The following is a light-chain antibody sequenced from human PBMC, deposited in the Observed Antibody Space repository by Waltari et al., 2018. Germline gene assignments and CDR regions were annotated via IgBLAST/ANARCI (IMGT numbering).Light chain of an antibody. CDR3: AAWDDSLNGPV. CDR2: NNN. CDR1: NSHIGDTT. J-gene: IGLJ2*01. V-gene: IGLV1-44*01. Sequence: QSVMTQPPSAPETPAQRATIPLSGPNSHIGDTTVNLSQQLPGSAPKLIVYNNNQRPSGVPDRFSASKSGTSASLAISGLQSDDEADYYCAAWDDSLNGPVFGGGTKLTVL.